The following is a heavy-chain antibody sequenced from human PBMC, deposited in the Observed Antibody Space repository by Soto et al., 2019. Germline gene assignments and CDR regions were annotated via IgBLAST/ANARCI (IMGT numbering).Heavy chain of an antibody. Sequence: EVQLVESGGGLVQPGGSLRLSCVASGFTFSSHDMHWVRQVSGKGLEWVSAINTAADTYYLGSVKGRFTVSRENAKNSLYLQMNSLRAEDTAGYYCARGYYYGSGSLIDYWGQGTLVTVSS. CDR3: ARGYYYGSGSLIDY. J-gene: IGHJ4*02. CDR1: GFTFSSHD. V-gene: IGHV3-13*01. CDR2: INTAADT. D-gene: IGHD3-10*01.